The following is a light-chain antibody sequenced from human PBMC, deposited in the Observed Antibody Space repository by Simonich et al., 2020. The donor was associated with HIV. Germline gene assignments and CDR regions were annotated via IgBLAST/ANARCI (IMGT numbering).Light chain of an antibody. J-gene: IGKJ1*01. CDR2: WKS. CDR1: QTILYNSNNKNY. CDR3: QQYYSTPWT. Sequence: DIVMTQSPDSLAVSLGERATINCKSSQTILYNSNNKNYLAWYQQKPGQPPKLLIYWKSPRESGVPDRFSGSGSGTDFTLTISSLQAEDVAVYYCQQYYSTPWTFGQGTKVEIK. V-gene: IGKV4-1*01.